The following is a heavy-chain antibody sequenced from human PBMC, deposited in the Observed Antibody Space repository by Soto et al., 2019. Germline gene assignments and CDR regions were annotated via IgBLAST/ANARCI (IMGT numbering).Heavy chain of an antibody. CDR3: ARPALYCTNGVCGRGWFDP. J-gene: IGHJ5*02. Sequence: ASETLSLTCTVSGGSVSSSSYYWGWSRQPPGKWLEWIGSIYYSGSTYYNPSLKSRVTISVDTSKNQFSLKLSSVTAADTAVYYCARPALYCTNGVCGRGWFDPWGQGTLVTAPQ. CDR2: IYYSGST. V-gene: IGHV4-39*01. D-gene: IGHD2-8*01. CDR1: GGSVSSSSYY.